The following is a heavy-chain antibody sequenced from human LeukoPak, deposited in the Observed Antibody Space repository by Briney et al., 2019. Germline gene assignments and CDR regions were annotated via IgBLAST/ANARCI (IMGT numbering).Heavy chain of an antibody. CDR3: AKDPPTTVTTKRAFDI. J-gene: IGHJ3*02. CDR2: ISGSGGST. D-gene: IGHD4-17*01. Sequence: GGSLRLSCVASGFSFSTYAMSWVRQAPGKGLEWVSAISGSGGSTYYADSVKGRFTISRDNSKNTLYLQMNSLRAEDTAVYYCAKDPPTTVTTKRAFDIWAKGQWSPSLQ. CDR1: GFSFSTYA. V-gene: IGHV3-23*01.